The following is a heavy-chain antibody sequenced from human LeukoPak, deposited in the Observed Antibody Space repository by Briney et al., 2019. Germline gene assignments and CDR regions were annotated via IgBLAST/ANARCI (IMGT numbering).Heavy chain of an antibody. D-gene: IGHD3-22*01. CDR1: GGSINSDNSY. J-gene: IGHJ4*02. Sequence: SETLSLTCTVSGGSINSDNSYWGWIRQPPGKGLEWIGSFYYSGSTYYNPSLKSRVTISVDTSKNQFSLKLSSVTAADTAVYYCARAVKGAMIVVVIFDYWGQGTLVTVSS. CDR2: FYYSGST. V-gene: IGHV4-39*07. CDR3: ARAVKGAMIVVVIFDY.